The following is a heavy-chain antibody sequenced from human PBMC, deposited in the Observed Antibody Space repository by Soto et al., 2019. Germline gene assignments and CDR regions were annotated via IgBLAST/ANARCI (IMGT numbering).Heavy chain of an antibody. D-gene: IGHD2-21*01. V-gene: IGHV4-30-2*01. CDR1: GGSISSGGYS. J-gene: IGHJ4*02. CDR2: ISHSGST. CDR3: ARGGVFVDY. Sequence: LQLQESGSGLVKPSQTLSLTCAVSGGSISSGGYSWSWIRQPPGKGLEWIGYISHSGSTYYNPSLKSRVTISVDRSKNQFSLKLNSVTAADAAVYCCARGGVFVDYWGQGTLVTVSS.